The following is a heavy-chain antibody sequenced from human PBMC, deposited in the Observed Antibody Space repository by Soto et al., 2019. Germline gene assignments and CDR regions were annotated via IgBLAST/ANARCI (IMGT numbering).Heavy chain of an antibody. CDR2: IYHSGST. CDR1: GGSISSNNW. J-gene: IGHJ4*02. Sequence: QVQLQESGPGLVKPSGTLSLTCAVSGGSISSNNWWSWVRQPPGKGLEWIGEIYHSGSTNHNPSLKNLVTISVENSKNQSSLTLSSVTAADTAVYYCAREIGVVPAAIRDFDYWGQGTLVTVAS. D-gene: IGHD2-2*02. V-gene: IGHV4-4*02. CDR3: AREIGVVPAAIRDFDY.